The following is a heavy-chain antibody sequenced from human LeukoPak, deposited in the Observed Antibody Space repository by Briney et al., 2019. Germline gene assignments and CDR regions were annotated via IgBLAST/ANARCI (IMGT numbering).Heavy chain of an antibody. V-gene: IGHV3-74*01. CDR1: GFTFSSYW. J-gene: IGHJ3*02. CDR3: ANVVKGPPDAFDI. CDR2: INSDGSST. Sequence: TGGSLRLSCAASGFTFSSYWMHWVRQAPGKGLVWVSRINSDGSSTGYADSVKGRFAISRDNSKNTLYLQMNSLRAEDTAVYYCANVVKGPPDAFDIWGQGTMVTVSS. D-gene: IGHD2-15*01.